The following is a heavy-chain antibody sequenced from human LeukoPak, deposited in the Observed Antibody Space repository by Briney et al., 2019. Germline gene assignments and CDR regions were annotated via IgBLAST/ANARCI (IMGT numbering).Heavy chain of an antibody. J-gene: IGHJ4*02. D-gene: IGHD1-26*01. V-gene: IGHV3-7*01. CDR1: RFTFSDYW. CDR3: VRDPPEREELFDY. Sequence: GGSLRLSCAASRFTFSDYWMSWVRQAPGKGLEWVANIIQDGSDKHYVDSVKGRFTISRDNAKNTLFLQVNSLRAEDTAVYYCVRDPPEREELFDYWGQGTLVTVS. CDR2: IIQDGSDK.